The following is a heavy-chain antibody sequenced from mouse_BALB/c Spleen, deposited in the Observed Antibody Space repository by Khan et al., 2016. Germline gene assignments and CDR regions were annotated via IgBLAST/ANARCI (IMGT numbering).Heavy chain of an antibody. D-gene: IGHD2-14*01. CDR3: TNRYEAWFTY. J-gene: IGHJ3*01. CDR2: FHPGSGGT. Sequence: QVQLKQSGAELVRPGASVKLSCKALGYTFTDYEMHWVRQTPVHGLEWIGGFHPGSGGTAYNQRFKGKATLTDDKSSSTANMELSSLTSEDSAVYYCTNRYEAWFTYWGQGTLVTVSA. V-gene: IGHV1-15*01. CDR1: GYTFTDYE.